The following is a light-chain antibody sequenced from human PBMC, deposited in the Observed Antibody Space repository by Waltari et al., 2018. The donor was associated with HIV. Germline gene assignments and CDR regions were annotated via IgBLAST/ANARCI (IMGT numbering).Light chain of an antibody. Sequence: QSALTQPAPVPGSPGPPITISFTGSRSHLENFKLSSWYQPHPGKAPKFIIYEVGNRPSGVSYRFSGSKSGHTASLTISGLQAEDEADYFCMSYISSATPEFGGGTKLTVL. CDR3: MSYISSATPE. CDR1: RSHLENFKL. V-gene: IGLV2-14*02. J-gene: IGLJ3*02. CDR2: EVG.